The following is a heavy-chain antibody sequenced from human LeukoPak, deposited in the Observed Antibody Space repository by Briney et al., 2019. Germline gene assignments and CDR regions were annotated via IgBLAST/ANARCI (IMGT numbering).Heavy chain of an antibody. D-gene: IGHD3-16*02. Sequence: GGSLRLSCAASGLTFSSYSMNWVRQAPGKGLEWVSSISSSSSYIYYADSVKGRFTISRDNSKNSLYLQMNSLRVEDTAVYFCAKDGGRYRFDYWGQGTLVTVSS. CDR3: AKDGGRYRFDY. J-gene: IGHJ4*02. CDR1: GLTFSSYS. V-gene: IGHV3-21*01. CDR2: ISSSSSYI.